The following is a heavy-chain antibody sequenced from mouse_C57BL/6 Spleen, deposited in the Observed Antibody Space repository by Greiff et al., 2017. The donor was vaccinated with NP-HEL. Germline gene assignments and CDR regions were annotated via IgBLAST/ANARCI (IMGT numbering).Heavy chain of an antibody. J-gene: IGHJ4*01. D-gene: IGHD1-1*01. CDR1: GYTFTSYW. Sequence: QVQLQQPGAELVKPGASVKMSCKASGYTFTSYWITWVKQRPGQGLEWIGDIYPGSGSTNYNEKFKSKATLTVDTSSSTAYMQLSSLTSEDSAVYYCARSNYGSSDAMDYWGQGTSVTVSS. V-gene: IGHV1-55*01. CDR2: IYPGSGST. CDR3: ARSNYGSSDAMDY.